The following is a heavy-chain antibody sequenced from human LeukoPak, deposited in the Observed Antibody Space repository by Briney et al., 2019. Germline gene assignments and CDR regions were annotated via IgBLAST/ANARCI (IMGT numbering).Heavy chain of an antibody. CDR1: GGSISSYY. J-gene: IGHJ3*02. CDR2: IYYSGST. CDR3: ARDMGGGAFDI. Sequence: SETLSLTCTVSGGSISSYYWSWIRQPPGKGLEWIGYIYYSGSTNYNPSLKSRVTISVDTSKNQFSLKLSSVTAADTAVYCCARDMGGGAFDIWGQGTMVTVSS. D-gene: IGHD3-16*01. V-gene: IGHV4-59*01.